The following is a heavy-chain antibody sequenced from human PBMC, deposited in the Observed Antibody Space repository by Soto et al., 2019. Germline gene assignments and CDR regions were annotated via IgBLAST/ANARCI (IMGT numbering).Heavy chain of an antibody. D-gene: IGHD2-21*01. CDR2: ISNNGAHT. CDR1: GFTFSNYE. CDR3: AKAVVGSRAFDI. Sequence: GGSLRLSCAASGFTFSNYEMHWVRQAPGKGLEYVSGISNNGAHTDYAKSVKGRFTISRDNAKNSLYLQMNSLRAEDTALYYCAKAVVGSRAFDIWGQGTMVTVSS. V-gene: IGHV3-64*01. J-gene: IGHJ3*02.